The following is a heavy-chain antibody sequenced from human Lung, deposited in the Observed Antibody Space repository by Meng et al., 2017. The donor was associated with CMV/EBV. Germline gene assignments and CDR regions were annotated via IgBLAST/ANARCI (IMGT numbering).Heavy chain of an antibody. Sequence: SCAASGFTFSNAWMSRVRQAPGKGLEWVGRIKSKTDGGTTDYAAPVKGRFTISRDDSKNTLYLQMNSLKTEDTAVYYCTTLTRGYSADWGQGTLVTVSS. V-gene: IGHV3-15*01. CDR3: TTLTRGYSAD. D-gene: IGHD1-26*01. CDR1: GFTFSNAW. CDR2: IKSKTDGGTT. J-gene: IGHJ4*02.